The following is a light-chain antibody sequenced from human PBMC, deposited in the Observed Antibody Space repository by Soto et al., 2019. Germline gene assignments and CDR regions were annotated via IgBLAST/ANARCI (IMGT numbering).Light chain of an antibody. CDR3: QQTYATPFT. J-gene: IGKJ3*01. Sequence: DIQVTQSPSSLSASVGDRVTITCRTSHNIATYLYWYQHRPGKAPNLLIYTATSLQSGVPSRFSGSGTGTDSTLTISALQPEDFTSYFCQQTYATPFTFGRGTTV. CDR1: HNIATY. V-gene: IGKV1-39*01. CDR2: TAT.